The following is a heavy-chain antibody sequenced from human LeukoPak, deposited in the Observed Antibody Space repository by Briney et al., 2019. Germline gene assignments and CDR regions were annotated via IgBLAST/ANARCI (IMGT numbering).Heavy chain of an antibody. CDR3: AKDQNQWLTINYFDY. J-gene: IGHJ4*02. D-gene: IGHD6-19*01. V-gene: IGHV3-30*18. CDR2: ISYDGSNK. Sequence: GGSLRLSCAASGFTFSSYGMHWVRQAPGKGLEWVAVISYDGSNKYYADSVKGRFTISRDNSKNTLYLQMNSLRVEDTAVYYCAKDQNQWLTINYFDYWGQGTLVTVSS. CDR1: GFTFSSYG.